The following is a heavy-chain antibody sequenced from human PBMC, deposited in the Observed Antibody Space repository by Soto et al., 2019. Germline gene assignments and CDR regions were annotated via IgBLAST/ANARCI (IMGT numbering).Heavy chain of an antibody. CDR2: IGVAGDT. Sequence: EVQLVESGGGLVQPGGSLRLSCAASGFTSSSYDMHWVRQVAGKGLEWVSAIGVAGDTYYPDSVKGRFTISRENAKNSLYLQMNSLRAEDTAVYYCASGGWGSSWYEGGSRIDYWGQGTLVTVSS. CDR1: GFTSSSYD. D-gene: IGHD6-13*01. J-gene: IGHJ4*02. V-gene: IGHV3-13*01. CDR3: ASGGWGSSWYEGGSRIDY.